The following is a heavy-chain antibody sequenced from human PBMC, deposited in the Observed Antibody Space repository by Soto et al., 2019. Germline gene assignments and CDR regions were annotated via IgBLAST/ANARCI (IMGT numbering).Heavy chain of an antibody. CDR1: GFTFSTYW. CDR3: TLSIQGKYGFWSDDYGVY. J-gene: IGHJ4*02. D-gene: IGHD3-3*01. CDR2: IKEDGSEK. V-gene: IGHV3-7*01. Sequence: GGSLRLSCAASGFTFSTYWMSWVRQTPGKGLEWVANIKEDGSEKYYVDSVRGRFTISRDNTKNSLYQQMNDLRAEDTAVYYCTLSIQGKYGFWSDDYGVYWGQGTLVTVSS.